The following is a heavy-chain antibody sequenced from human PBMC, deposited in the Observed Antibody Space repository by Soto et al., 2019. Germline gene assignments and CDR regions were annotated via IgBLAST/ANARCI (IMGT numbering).Heavy chain of an antibody. Sequence: EVQLLESGGGLVQPGGSLRLSCAASGFTFSSYAMSWVRQAPGKGLEGVSAISGSGGSTYYADSVKGRFTISRDNSKNTLYLQMNSLRAEDTAVYYCAKDLYYDSSGYQTGLDYWGQGTLVTVSS. CDR2: ISGSGGST. V-gene: IGHV3-23*01. D-gene: IGHD3-22*01. CDR1: GFTFSSYA. CDR3: AKDLYYDSSGYQTGLDY. J-gene: IGHJ4*02.